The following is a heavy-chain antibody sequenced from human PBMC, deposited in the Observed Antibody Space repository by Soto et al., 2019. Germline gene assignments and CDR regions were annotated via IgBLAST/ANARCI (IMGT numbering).Heavy chain of an antibody. V-gene: IGHV2-70*01. CDR1: GFSLSTSGMC. Sequence: SGPTLVNPTQTLTLTCTFSGFSLSTSGMCVSWIRQPPGKALEWLALIDWDDDKYYSTSLKTRLTISKDTSKNQVVLTMTNMDPVDTATYYCARIDYYGSGSPSEYYYYGMDVWGQGTTVTVSS. CDR2: IDWDDDK. D-gene: IGHD3-10*01. J-gene: IGHJ6*02. CDR3: ARIDYYGSGSPSEYYYYGMDV.